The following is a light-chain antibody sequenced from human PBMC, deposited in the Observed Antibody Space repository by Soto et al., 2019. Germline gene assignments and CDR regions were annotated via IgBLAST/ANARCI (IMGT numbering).Light chain of an antibody. CDR1: SSNIGGNS. J-gene: IGLJ1*01. CDR3: GSWDSSLSAYV. Sequence: QSVLTQPTSVSAAPGQKVTISFSGSSSNIGGNSVSWYQQLPGTAPKLLIYDDNKRPSGIPDRFSGSKSGTSATLGITGFQTGDEADYYCGSWDSSLSAYVFGTGTKV. V-gene: IGLV1-51*01. CDR2: DDN.